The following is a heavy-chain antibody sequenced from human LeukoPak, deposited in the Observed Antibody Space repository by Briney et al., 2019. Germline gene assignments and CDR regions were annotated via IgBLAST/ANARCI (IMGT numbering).Heavy chain of an antibody. V-gene: IGHV3-48*01. J-gene: IGHJ4*02. Sequence: GGSLRLSCAASGFTFSSYSMNWVRQAPGKGLEWVLYISSGSSTIYYTDSVKGRFTISRDNAKNSLYLQMSSLRAEVTAVYYCARGARRFWSGYYDYWGQGTLVTVSS. CDR3: ARGARRFWSGYYDY. CDR2: ISSGSSTI. D-gene: IGHD3-3*01. CDR1: GFTFSSYS.